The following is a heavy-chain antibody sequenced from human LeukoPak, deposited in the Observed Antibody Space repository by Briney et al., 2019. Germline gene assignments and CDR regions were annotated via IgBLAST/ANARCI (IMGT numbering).Heavy chain of an antibody. CDR3: ARDIVVVPAATDKGWFDP. J-gene: IGHJ5*02. V-gene: IGHV4-34*01. CDR2: INHSGST. CDR1: GGSISSYY. Sequence: PSETLSLTCTVSGGSISSYYWSWIRQPPGKGLEWIGEINHSGSTNYNPSLKSRVTISVDTSKNQFSLKLSSVTAADTAVYYCARDIVVVPAATDKGWFDPWCQGTLVTVSS. D-gene: IGHD2-2*01.